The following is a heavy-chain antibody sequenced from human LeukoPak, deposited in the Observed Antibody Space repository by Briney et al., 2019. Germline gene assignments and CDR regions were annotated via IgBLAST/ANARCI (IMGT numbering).Heavy chain of an antibody. D-gene: IGHD6-19*01. CDR2: ISSNGGST. V-gene: IGHV3-64*04. CDR1: GFTFSSYA. Sequence: GGSLRLSCAASGFTFSSYAMHWVRQAPGKGLEYVSAISSNGGSTYYADSVRGRFTISRDNSKSTLYLQMNSLRAEDTGVYYCAKDLSSGSRRAYWGQGTLVTVSS. J-gene: IGHJ4*02. CDR3: AKDLSSGSRRAY.